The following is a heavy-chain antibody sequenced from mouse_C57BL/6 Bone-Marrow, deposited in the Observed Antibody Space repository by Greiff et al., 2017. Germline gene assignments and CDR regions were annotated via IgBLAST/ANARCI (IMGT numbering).Heavy chain of an antibody. Sequence: QVQLQQPGAELVRPGTSVKLSCKASGYTFTSYWMHWVKPRPGQGLEWIGVIDPSDSYTNYNQKFKGKATLTVDTSSSTAYMQLSSLTSEDSAVYYCARRIRAYWGQGTLVTVSA. CDR1: GYTFTSYW. CDR3: ARRIRAY. V-gene: IGHV1-59*01. CDR2: IDPSDSYT. D-gene: IGHD2-4*01. J-gene: IGHJ3*01.